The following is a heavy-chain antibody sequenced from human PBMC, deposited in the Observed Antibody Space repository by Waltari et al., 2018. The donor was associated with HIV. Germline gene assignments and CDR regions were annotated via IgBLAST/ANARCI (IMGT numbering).Heavy chain of an antibody. CDR2: IYSNATT. CDR3: ATVLVRTSWVITTAPFDY. J-gene: IGHJ4*02. D-gene: IGHD3-22*01. V-gene: IGHV3-53*01. Sequence: EVHLVESGGGLIQPGGSLRLACAASGFAVINTYMSWVRQAPGKGLEWFSIIYSNATTYYADSVKGRFTISRDNSKNTLYLQMNSLRADDTAVYFCATVLVRTSWVITTAPFDYWGQGTLVTVSS. CDR1: GFAVINTY.